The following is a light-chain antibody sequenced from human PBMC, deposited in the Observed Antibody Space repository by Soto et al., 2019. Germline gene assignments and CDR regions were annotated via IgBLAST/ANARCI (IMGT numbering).Light chain of an antibody. CDR2: DVY. CDR3: CSYAGSYTFVV. J-gene: IGLJ2*01. Sequence: QSVLTQPRSVSGSPGQSVTISCTGTSSDVGGYNFVSWYQQLPGKAPKHMIYDVYKRPSGVPDRFSGSKSGNTASLIIAGLEAEDEADYWCCSYAGSYTFVVFGGGTKLTVL. V-gene: IGLV2-11*01. CDR1: SSDVGGYNF.